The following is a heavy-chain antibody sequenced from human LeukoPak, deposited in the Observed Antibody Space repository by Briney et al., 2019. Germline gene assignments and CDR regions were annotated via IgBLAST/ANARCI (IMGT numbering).Heavy chain of an antibody. CDR3: ATRSSTLAAARCFDD. CDR2: IDHRGSS. J-gene: IGHJ4*03. CDR1: GESFSAYF. Sequence: LETQSLTCAVHGESFSAYFWSWIRQVPGKGLEWIGEIDHRGSSNYNPPLKSRATISVDTSKNHFSLSLTSVTAADTAVYYCATRSSTLAAARCFDDWGQGTVVTASS. V-gene: IGHV4-34*01. D-gene: IGHD6-6*01.